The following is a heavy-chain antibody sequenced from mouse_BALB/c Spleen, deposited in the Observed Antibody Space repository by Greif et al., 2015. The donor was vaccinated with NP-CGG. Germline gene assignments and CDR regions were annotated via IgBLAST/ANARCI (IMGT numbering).Heavy chain of an antibody. V-gene: IGHV1-69*02. CDR2: IYPSDSYT. CDR1: GYTFTSYW. CDR3: TRGGIYGLDY. J-gene: IGHJ2*01. D-gene: IGHD1-1*02. Sequence: QVHVKQSGAELVRPGASVKLSCKASGYTFTSYWINWVKQRPGQGLEWIGNIYPSDSYTNYNQKFKDKATLTVDKSSSTAYMQLSSPTSEDSAVYYCTRGGIYGLDYWGQGTTLTVSS.